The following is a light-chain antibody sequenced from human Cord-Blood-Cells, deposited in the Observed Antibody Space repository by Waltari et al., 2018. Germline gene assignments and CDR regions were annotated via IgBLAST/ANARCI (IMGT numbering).Light chain of an antibody. J-gene: IGLJ2*01. CDR2: VNI. Sequence: QSVLTQPPSVSGAPGQRVTISCTGSSSNIGAGYDVHWYQQLPGTAPKLLISVNINRPAGVTDRVSGSKSGTSASLAITGLQAEDEADYYCQSYDSSLSGSVVFGGGTKLTVL. CDR3: QSYDSSLSGSVV. V-gene: IGLV1-40*01. CDR1: SSNIGAGYD.